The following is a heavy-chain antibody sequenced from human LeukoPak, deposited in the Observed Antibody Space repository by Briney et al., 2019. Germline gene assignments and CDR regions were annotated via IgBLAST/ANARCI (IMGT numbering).Heavy chain of an antibody. D-gene: IGHD3-3*01. Sequence: GGSLRLSCAASGFTFSTYAMSWVRQAPGKGLEWVSSISSGSSYIYYADSLKGRFTVSRDNAKNSLYLQINSLRAEDTAMYYCARGGGVAPIDYWGQGTLVTVSS. V-gene: IGHV3-21*01. CDR2: ISSGSSYI. CDR1: GFTFSTYA. J-gene: IGHJ4*02. CDR3: ARGGGVAPIDY.